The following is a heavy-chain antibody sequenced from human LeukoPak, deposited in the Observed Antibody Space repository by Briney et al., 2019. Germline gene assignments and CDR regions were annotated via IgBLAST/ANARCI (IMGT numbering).Heavy chain of an antibody. Sequence: PGGSLRLSCEAPGFTFSTSVMHWVRQAPGKGLEWVAGRITHYVDSVKGRFTISGDNSKKTVYLQMNSLRPEDTAIYYCAREGHSSGHAPAFDIWGQGTMVTVSS. D-gene: IGHD3-22*01. CDR2: RIT. V-gene: IGHV3-NL1*01. CDR3: AREGHSSGHAPAFDI. CDR1: GFTFSTSV. J-gene: IGHJ3*02.